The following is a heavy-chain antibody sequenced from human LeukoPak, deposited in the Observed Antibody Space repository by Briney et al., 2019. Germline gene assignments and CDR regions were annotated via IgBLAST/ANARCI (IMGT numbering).Heavy chain of an antibody. CDR1: SGSISNSRYY. J-gene: IGHJ6*03. Sequence: PSETLSLTCTVSSGSISNSRYYWGWIRQPPGKGLEWIGSFYYSGSTYYNPSLKSRVTISVDTSKNQFSLKLSSVTAADTAVYYCARDYCIGTSCYYNYYHMDVWGKGTTVTVSS. CDR3: ARDYCIGTSCYYNYYHMDV. V-gene: IGHV4-39*01. CDR2: FYYSGST. D-gene: IGHD2-2*01.